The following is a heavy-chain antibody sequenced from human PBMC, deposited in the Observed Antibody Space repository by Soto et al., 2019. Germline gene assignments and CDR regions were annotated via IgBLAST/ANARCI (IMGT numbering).Heavy chain of an antibody. CDR1: GFTVSSNY. CDR3: VRGRYGSEIH. J-gene: IGHJ4*02. V-gene: IGHV3-53*04. CDR2: VYSGGAT. Sequence: EVRLVESGGSLDQPGGSLRLSCAAFGFTVSSNYMTWVRLAPGKGLEWVSLVYSGGATHYAASVKGRFTISTHSSQNTLFLQMNSLRTEDTATYYCVRGRYGSEIHWGQGTKVTVSS. D-gene: IGHD3-10*01.